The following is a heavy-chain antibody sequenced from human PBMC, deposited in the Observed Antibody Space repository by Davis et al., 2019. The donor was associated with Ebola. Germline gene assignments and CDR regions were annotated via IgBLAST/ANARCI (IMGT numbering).Heavy chain of an antibody. Sequence: GESLKISCAASGFTFSSYAMSWVRQAPGKGLEWVSAISGSGGSTYYADSVKGRFTISRDNSKNTLYLQMNSLRAEDTAVYYCAKAVGYCTNGVCYFGLGWYFDLWGHGTLVTVSS. J-gene: IGHJ2*01. V-gene: IGHV3-23*01. D-gene: IGHD2-8*01. CDR2: ISGSGGST. CDR3: AKAVGYCTNGVCYFGLGWYFDL. CDR1: GFTFSSYA.